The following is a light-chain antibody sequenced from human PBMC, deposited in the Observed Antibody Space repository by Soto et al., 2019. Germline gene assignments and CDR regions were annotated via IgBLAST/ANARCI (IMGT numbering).Light chain of an antibody. J-gene: IGKJ5*01. CDR3: QQYNNWPLT. CDR1: QSVSSN. CDR2: GAS. Sequence: IVLTQSPATLSVSPGERATLSGRASQSVSSNLAWHQQRPGQAPRLLIYGASTRATGVPARFSGGGSGTEFTLTITSLQSEDFAVYWCQQYNNWPLTFGPGTQLEI. V-gene: IGKV3D-15*01.